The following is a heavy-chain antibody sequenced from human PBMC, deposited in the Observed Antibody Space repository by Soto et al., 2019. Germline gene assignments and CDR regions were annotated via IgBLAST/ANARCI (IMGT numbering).Heavy chain of an antibody. J-gene: IGHJ4*02. CDR2: IDWDDDK. D-gene: IGHD6-6*01. CDR3: ARMTHSSSSDYFDY. V-gene: IGHV2-70*01. CDR1: GFSLSTSGMC. Sequence: ESGPTLVNPTQTLTLTCTFSGFSLSTSGMCVSWIRQPPGKALEWLALIDWDDDKYYSTSLKTRLTISKDTSKNQVVLTMTNMDPVDTATYYCARMTHSSSSDYFDYWGQGTLVTVSS.